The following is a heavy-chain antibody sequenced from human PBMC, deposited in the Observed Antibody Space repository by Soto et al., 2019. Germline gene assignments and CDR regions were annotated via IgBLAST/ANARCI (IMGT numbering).Heavy chain of an antibody. D-gene: IGHD3-3*01. Sequence: ASVKVSCKASGYTFTSYGISWVRQAPGQGLEWMGWISAYNGNTNYAQKLQGRVTMTTDTSTSTAYMELRSLRSDDTAVYYCARAYDFWRGYHNFDYLGQGTLVTVSS. CDR1: GYTFTSYG. CDR3: ARAYDFWRGYHNFDY. V-gene: IGHV1-18*01. CDR2: ISAYNGNT. J-gene: IGHJ4*02.